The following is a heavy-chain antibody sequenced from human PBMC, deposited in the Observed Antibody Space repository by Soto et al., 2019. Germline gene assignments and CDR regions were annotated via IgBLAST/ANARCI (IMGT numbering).Heavy chain of an antibody. CDR3: TSSFDDFWSGYSTVYYYYGMDV. V-gene: IGHV3-49*03. Sequence: GGSLRLSCTASGFTFGDYAMSWFRQAPGKGLEWVGFIRSKAYGGTTEYAASVKGRFTITRDDSKSVAYLQMNSLKTEDTAVYYCTSSFDDFWSGYSTVYYYYGMDVWGQGTTVTDSS. J-gene: IGHJ6*02. CDR1: GFTFGDYA. CDR2: IRSKAYGGTT. D-gene: IGHD3-3*01.